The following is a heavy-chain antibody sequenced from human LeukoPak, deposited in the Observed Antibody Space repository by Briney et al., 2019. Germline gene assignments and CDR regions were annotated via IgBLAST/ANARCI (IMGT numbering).Heavy chain of an antibody. Sequence: SETLSLTCTVSGGFISNYYWIWIRQPPEKGLEYIGHIYYSGSTNYDPSLQSRVTISVDTSKNQFSLRLTSVTAADTAVYCCARRGYCSGESCYPFDIWGRGTLVTVSS. CDR1: GGFISNYY. V-gene: IGHV4-59*08. J-gene: IGHJ3*02. D-gene: IGHD2-15*01. CDR3: ARRGYCSGESCYPFDI. CDR2: IYYSGST.